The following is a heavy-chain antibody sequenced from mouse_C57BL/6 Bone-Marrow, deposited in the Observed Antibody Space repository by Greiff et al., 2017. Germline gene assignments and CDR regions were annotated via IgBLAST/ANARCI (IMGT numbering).Heavy chain of an antibody. CDR1: GYTFTSYW. CDR3: ARHYCNYERFAY. D-gene: IGHD2-1*01. V-gene: IGHV1-69*01. CDR2: IDPSVSYT. Sequence: VQLQQPGAELVMPGASVKLSCKASGYTFTSYWMHWVKQRPGQGLEWIGGIDPSVSYTNYNQKFKGKSTLTVDKSSSTSYMQLSSLTSEDTAVYYCARHYCNYERFAYWGQGTLVTVSA. J-gene: IGHJ3*01.